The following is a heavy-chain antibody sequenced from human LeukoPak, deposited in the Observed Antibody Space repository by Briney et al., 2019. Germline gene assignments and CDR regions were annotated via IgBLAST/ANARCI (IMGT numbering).Heavy chain of an antibody. Sequence: HPGGSLRLSCAASGFTFSSYAMSWVRQAPGKGLEWVSAISGSGGSTYYADSVKGRFTISRDNSKNTLYLQMNSLRAEDTAVYYCAKARGYDSSGYRFDWYFDLWGRGTLVTVSS. J-gene: IGHJ2*01. CDR2: ISGSGGST. V-gene: IGHV3-23*01. D-gene: IGHD3-22*01. CDR1: GFTFSSYA. CDR3: AKARGYDSSGYRFDWYFDL.